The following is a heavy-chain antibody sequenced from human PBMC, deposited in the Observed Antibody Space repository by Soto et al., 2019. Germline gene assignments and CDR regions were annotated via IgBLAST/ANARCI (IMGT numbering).Heavy chain of an antibody. CDR2: IYPGDSDT. D-gene: IGHD5-12*01. Sequence: GESLKISCKGSGYSVTSYWMGWVRQMPGKGLEWMGIIYPGDSDTRYSPSFQGQVTISADKSISTAYLQWSSLKASDTAMYYCASQEMATKNVDAFDIWGQGTMLTVSS. CDR3: ASQEMATKNVDAFDI. V-gene: IGHV5-51*01. CDR1: GYSVTSYW. J-gene: IGHJ3*02.